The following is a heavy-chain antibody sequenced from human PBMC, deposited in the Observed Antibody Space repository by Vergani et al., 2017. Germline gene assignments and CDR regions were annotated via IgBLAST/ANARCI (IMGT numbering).Heavy chain of an antibody. CDR2: INHSGGT. Sequence: QVQLRQWGAGLVKPSETLSLICGIYGDSLRGHYWSWIRQSPGKGLEWIGQINHSGGTNYNPSLKSRVSMSVETSKNQFSLNLRSVTAADTAIYYCARIGPYFHDSRIDCWGQGRLVTVSS. CDR3: ARIGPYFHDSRIDC. D-gene: IGHD3-22*01. J-gene: IGHJ4*02. CDR1: GDSLRGHY. V-gene: IGHV4-34*02.